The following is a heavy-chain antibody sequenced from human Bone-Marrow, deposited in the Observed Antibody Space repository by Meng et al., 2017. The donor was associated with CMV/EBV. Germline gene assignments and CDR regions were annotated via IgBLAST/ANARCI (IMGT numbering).Heavy chain of an antibody. CDR1: GYTFTGYY. CDR3: ARKGKYSTDGWFVP. J-gene: IGHJ5*02. D-gene: IGHD6-6*01. CDR2: INPNSGGT. Sequence: QGQLVQSGGGVKKPGAQVKVSCKASGYTFTGYYMHWVRQAPGQGLEWMGWINPNSGGTNYAQKFQGRVTMTTDTSTSTAYMELRSLRSDDTAVYYCARKGKYSTDGWFVPWGQGTLVTVSS. V-gene: IGHV1-2*02.